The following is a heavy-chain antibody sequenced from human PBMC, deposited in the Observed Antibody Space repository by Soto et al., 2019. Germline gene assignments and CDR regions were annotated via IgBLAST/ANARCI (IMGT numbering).Heavy chain of an antibody. D-gene: IGHD2-21*01. CDR3: ARTYCGGDCYPTDAFDI. CDR1: GGSISSYY. J-gene: IGHJ3*02. V-gene: IGHV4-59*01. Sequence: QVQLQESGPGLVKPSETLSLTCTVSGGSISSYYWSWIRQPPGKGLEWIGYIYYSGSTNYNPSLKSRVTISVDTSKNQFSLKLSSVTAADTAVYYCARTYCGGDCYPTDAFDIWGQGTMVTVSS. CDR2: IYYSGST.